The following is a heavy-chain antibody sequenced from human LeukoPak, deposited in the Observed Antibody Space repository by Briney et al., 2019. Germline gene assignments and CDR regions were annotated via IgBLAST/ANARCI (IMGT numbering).Heavy chain of an antibody. CDR2: IYYSGST. CDR1: GGSISSYY. V-gene: IGHV4-59*01. D-gene: IGHD2-21*01. CDR3: ARLYCGGDCFDY. J-gene: IGHJ4*02. Sequence: SETLSLTCTVSGGSISSYYWSWLRQPAGKGLEWIGYIYYSGSTNYNPSLKSRVTISVDTSKNQFSLKLSSVTAADTAVYYCARLYCGGDCFDYWGQGTLVTVSS.